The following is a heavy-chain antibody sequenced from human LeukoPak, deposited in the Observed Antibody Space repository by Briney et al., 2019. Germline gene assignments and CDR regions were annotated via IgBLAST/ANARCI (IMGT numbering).Heavy chain of an antibody. CDR2: IGTSSSTI. J-gene: IGHJ4*02. CDR1: GFTFSSYS. V-gene: IGHV3-48*02. Sequence: GGSLRLSCAASGFTFSSYSMNWVRQAPGKGLEWVSYIGTSSSTIYYADSVKGRFAISRDNAKNSLYLQMNSLRDEDTAVYYCARHDYGGNSGDSWGQGTLVTVSS. CDR3: ARHDYGGNSGDS. D-gene: IGHD4-23*01.